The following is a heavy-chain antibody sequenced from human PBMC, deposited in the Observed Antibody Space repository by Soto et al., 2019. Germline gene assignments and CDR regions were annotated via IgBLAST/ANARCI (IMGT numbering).Heavy chain of an antibody. Sequence: EVQLLESGGGLVQPGGSLRLSCAASGFTFSSYAMSWVRQAPGKGLEWVSAISGSGGSTYYADSVKGRFTISRDNSKNTLYLQMNSLRAEDTAVYYCAKVSSSWYGSNYYNYMDVWGKGTTVTVSS. D-gene: IGHD6-13*01. V-gene: IGHV3-23*01. CDR1: GFTFSSYA. J-gene: IGHJ6*03. CDR3: AKVSSSWYGSNYYNYMDV. CDR2: ISGSGGST.